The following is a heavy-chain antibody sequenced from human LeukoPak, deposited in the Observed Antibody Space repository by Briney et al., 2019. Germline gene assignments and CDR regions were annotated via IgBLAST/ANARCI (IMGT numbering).Heavy chain of an antibody. CDR3: AKAPVTSCRGAFCHPFDY. D-gene: IGHD2-15*01. CDR2: MSSSDDGR. J-gene: IGHJ4*02. CDR1: GFSFSSYA. V-gene: IGHV3-23*01. Sequence: GGSLRLSCATSGFSFSSYAMSWVRQAPGKGLEWVSAMSSSDDGRYYAASVRGRFTISRDTSRSTLYLQMNSLRAEDAAVYYCAKAPVTSCRGAFCHPFDYWGQGILVTVSS.